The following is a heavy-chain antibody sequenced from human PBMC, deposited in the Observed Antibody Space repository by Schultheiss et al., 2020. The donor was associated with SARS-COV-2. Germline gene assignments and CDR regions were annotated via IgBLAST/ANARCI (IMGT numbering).Heavy chain of an antibody. CDR2: IYYSGST. CDR1: GDSIGGSS. V-gene: IGHV4-59*01. CDR3: ARGFRYSYGGWFDP. Sequence: SQTLSLTCTVSGDSIGGSSWAWIRQPPGKGLEWIGCIYYSGSTNYNPSLKSRVTISVDTSKNQFSLKLSSVTAADTAVYYCARGFRYSYGGWFDPWGQGTLVTVSS. J-gene: IGHJ5*02. D-gene: IGHD5-18*01.